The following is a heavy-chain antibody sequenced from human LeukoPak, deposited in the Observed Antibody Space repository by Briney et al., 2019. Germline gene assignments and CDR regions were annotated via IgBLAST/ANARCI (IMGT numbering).Heavy chain of an antibody. Sequence: PGGSLRLSCAASGFTFDVYAMHWVRQAPGKGLEWVSLISGDGCSTYYADSVKGRFTISRDNSKNSLYLQMNSLRTEDTALYYCANVPDMPKEWELFAYWGQGTLVTVSS. D-gene: IGHD1-26*01. J-gene: IGHJ4*02. CDR1: GFTFDVYA. CDR2: ISGDGCST. V-gene: IGHV3-43*02. CDR3: ANVPDMPKEWELFAY.